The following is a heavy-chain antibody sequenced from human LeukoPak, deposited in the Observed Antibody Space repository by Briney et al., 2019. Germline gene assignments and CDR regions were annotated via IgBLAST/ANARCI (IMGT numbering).Heavy chain of an antibody. CDR1: VYTFIDYY. D-gene: IGHD3-3*02. J-gene: IGHJ4*02. CDR2: ISSSGSTI. CDR3: ARGGSAPGGHFWSGR. V-gene: IGHV3-11*01. Sequence: GGSLRLSCAPPVYTFIDYYMSSIRERLRGRVGRVWSISSSGSTIYYADSVKGRFTISRDNAKNSLYLKMNSLRAEDTAVYYCARGGSAPGGHFWSGRWGQGTLVTVSS.